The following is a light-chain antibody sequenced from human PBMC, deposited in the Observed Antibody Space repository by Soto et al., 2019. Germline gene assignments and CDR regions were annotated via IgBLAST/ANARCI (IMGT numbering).Light chain of an antibody. CDR3: SSYAGGSTHV. CDR1: SSDIGAFTF. J-gene: IGLJ1*01. V-gene: IGLV2-14*03. CDR2: DVN. Sequence: QSALTQPASVSGSPGQSITISCTGTSSDIGAFTFVSWYQQHPGKVPKLMIFDVNRPPSGISDRFSGSKSGNTASLTISGLQAEDEGDYYCSSYAGGSTHVFGSGTKLTVL.